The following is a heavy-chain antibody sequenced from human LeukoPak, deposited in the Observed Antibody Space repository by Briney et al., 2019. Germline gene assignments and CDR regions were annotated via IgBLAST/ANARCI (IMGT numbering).Heavy chain of an antibody. J-gene: IGHJ4*02. V-gene: IGHV3-23*01. CDR2: ISGSGGST. Sequence: GGSLRLSCAASGFTFSSYAMSWVRQAPGKGLEWVSAISGSGGSTYYADSVKGRFTISRDNAKNSLYLQMNSLRAEDTAVYYCARIASYCGGDCHPTDDYWGQGTLVTVSS. CDR1: GFTFSSYA. D-gene: IGHD2-21*02. CDR3: ARIASYCGGDCHPTDDY.